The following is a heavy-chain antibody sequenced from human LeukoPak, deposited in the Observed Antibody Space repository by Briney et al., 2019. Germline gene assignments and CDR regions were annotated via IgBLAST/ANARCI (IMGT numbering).Heavy chain of an antibody. D-gene: IGHD2-2*01. CDR3: ASVVPAARAVDI. CDR2: INHSGST. J-gene: IGHJ3*02. Sequence: SETLSLTCAVYGGSFSGYYWSWLRQPPGKGLDWIGEINHSGSTNYNPSLNSRVTISVDTSKNQFSLKLSSVTAADTAVYYCASVVPAARAVDIGGQGTMVTVSS. V-gene: IGHV4-34*01. CDR1: GGSFSGYY.